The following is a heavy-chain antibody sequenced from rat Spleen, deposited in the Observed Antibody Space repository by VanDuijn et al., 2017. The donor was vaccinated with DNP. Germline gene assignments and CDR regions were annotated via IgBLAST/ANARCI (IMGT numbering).Heavy chain of an antibody. V-gene: IGHV4-2*01. J-gene: IGHJ2*01. D-gene: IGHD4-1*01. CDR1: GFNFNDYW. Sequence: EVKLVESGGGLVQPGRSLKLSCAASGFNFNDYWMGWVRQAPGKGLEWIGEINKDGRTINYTPSLKDKFTISRDNSQNTLYLQMSKLGSEDTAIYYGARAAYYGLSAYWGQGIMVTVSS. CDR2: INKDGRTI. CDR3: ARAAYYGLSAY.